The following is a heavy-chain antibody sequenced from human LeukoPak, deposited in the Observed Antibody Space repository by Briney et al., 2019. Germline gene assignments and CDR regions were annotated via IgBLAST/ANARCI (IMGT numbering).Heavy chain of an antibody. J-gene: IGHJ6*03. CDR3: ARHRVLSAVRLLGESVPSSYPYMDV. CDR1: GFTVISNY. V-gene: IGHV3-53*01. Sequence: PGGSLRLSCAASGFTVISNYMSCVRQAPGEGLEWVAVIYSGGSTYNAYPVTGRFTFSRASSKTTLSRKMNSLRTEETAVYYCARHRVLSAVRLLGESVPSSYPYMDVWGKGTTVTVSS. D-gene: IGHD3-22*01. CDR2: IYSGGST.